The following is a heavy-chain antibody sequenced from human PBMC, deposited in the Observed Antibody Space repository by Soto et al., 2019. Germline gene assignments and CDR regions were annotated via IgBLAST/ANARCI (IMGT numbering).Heavy chain of an antibody. Sequence: QITLKESGPTLVKPTQTLTLTCTFSGFSLSTSGVGVGWIRQPPGKALEWLAVIYWDDSKTYSPSLKSRLTITKDTSRDQVVLTMTNMDPVDTAPYYCAHKGLGSRAIDYWGQGALVTVSS. CDR1: GFSLSTSGVG. D-gene: IGHD3-10*01. J-gene: IGHJ4*02. V-gene: IGHV2-5*02. CDR3: AHKGLGSRAIDY. CDR2: IYWDDSK.